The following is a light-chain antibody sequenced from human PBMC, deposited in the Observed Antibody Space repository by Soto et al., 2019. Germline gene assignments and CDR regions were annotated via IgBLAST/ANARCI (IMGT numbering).Light chain of an antibody. CDR1: QSLSSNY. J-gene: IGKJ4*01. CDR3: QHYANWPLT. V-gene: IGKV3D-20*01. CDR2: GVS. Sequence: EIVLTQSPATLSLSPGERATLSCGASQSLSSNYLAWYQQKPGLAPRLLIYGVSSRAAGIPDRFSGSGSGTDFTLTISRLEPEDFAVYYCQHYANWPLTFGGGTKVDIK.